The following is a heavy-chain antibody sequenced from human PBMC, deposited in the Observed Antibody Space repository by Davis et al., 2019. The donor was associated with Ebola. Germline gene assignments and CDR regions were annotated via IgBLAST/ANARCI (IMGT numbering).Heavy chain of an antibody. CDR1: GGSISSSNW. J-gene: IGHJ5*02. Sequence: SETLSLTCAVSGGSISSSNWWSWVRQPPGKVLECIVLLYHIGSTNYSPSLKSRVTISVDKSKNQFSLKLSSVTAADTAVYYCARTLLTGGDYSNWFDPWGQGTLVTVSS. D-gene: IGHD2-21*02. CDR2: LYHIGST. CDR3: ARTLLTGGDYSNWFDP. V-gene: IGHV4-4*02.